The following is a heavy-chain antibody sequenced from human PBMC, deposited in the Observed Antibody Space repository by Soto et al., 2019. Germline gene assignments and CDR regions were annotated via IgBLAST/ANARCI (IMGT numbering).Heavy chain of an antibody. J-gene: IGHJ4*02. CDR2: IYYSGST. CDR3: ARDRRYYDSSGYSSFDY. CDR1: GGSISSGGYY. D-gene: IGHD3-22*01. Sequence: SETLSLTCTVCGGSISSGGYYWSWIRQHPGKGLEWIGYIYYSGSTYYNPSLKSRVTISVDTSRNQFSLKLSSVTAADTAVYYCARDRRYYDSSGYSSFDYWGQGTLVTVSS. V-gene: IGHV4-31*03.